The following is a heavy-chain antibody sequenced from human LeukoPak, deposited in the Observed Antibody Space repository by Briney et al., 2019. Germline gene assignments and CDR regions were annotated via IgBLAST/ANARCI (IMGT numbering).Heavy chain of an antibody. V-gene: IGHV1-2*02. Sequence: ASVKVSCKASGYTFTGYYIHWVRQAPGQGLEWMGWINPNSGGTNYAQKFQGRVTMTRDTSISTAYMELSRLRSDDTAVYYCARDFLDIVGATTFDYWGQGTLVTVSS. J-gene: IGHJ4*02. CDR1: GYTFTGYY. CDR3: ARDFLDIVGATTFDY. CDR2: INPNSGGT. D-gene: IGHD1-26*01.